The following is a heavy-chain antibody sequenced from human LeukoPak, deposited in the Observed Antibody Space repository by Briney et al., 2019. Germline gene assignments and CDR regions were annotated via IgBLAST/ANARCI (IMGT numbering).Heavy chain of an antibody. CDR2: IYSGGST. CDR1: GFTVSSNY. CDR3: ARAKVAVLRDGIWNGFDY. V-gene: IGHV3-53*01. D-gene: IGHD1-1*01. Sequence: PGGSLRLSCAASGFTVSSNYMSWVRQAPGKGLEWVSLIYSGGSTYYADSVKGRFTISRDNSKNTLFLQMNSLRAEDTAVYYCARAKVAVLRDGIWNGFDYWGQGTLVTVSS. J-gene: IGHJ4*02.